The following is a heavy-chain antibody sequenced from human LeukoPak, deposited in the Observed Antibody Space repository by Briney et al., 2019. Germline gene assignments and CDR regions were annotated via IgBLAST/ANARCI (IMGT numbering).Heavy chain of an antibody. CDR2: IGTAGDT. CDR3: ARAVSSGYPRGAFDI. V-gene: IGHV3-13*01. Sequence: GGSLRLSCAASGFTFSSYDMHWVRQATGKGLEWVSAIGTAGDTYYPGSVKGRFTISRENAKNSLYLQMNSLRAGDTAVYYCARAVSSGYPRGAFDIWGQGTMVTVSS. CDR1: GFTFSSYD. D-gene: IGHD3-22*01. J-gene: IGHJ3*02.